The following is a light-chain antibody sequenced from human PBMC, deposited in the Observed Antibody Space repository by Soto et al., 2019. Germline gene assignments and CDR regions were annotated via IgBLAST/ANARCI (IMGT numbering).Light chain of an antibody. CDR2: LGS. Sequence: DIVMTQYPLSLPVTPGEPASISCRSSQILLHSNGYNYLDWYLQKPGQSPQLLIYLGSNRASGVPDRFSGSGSGTDFTLKISRVEAEDVGVYYCKQALQTPETFGQGTKVEIK. J-gene: IGKJ1*01. CDR3: KQALQTPET. V-gene: IGKV2-28*01. CDR1: QILLHSNGYNY.